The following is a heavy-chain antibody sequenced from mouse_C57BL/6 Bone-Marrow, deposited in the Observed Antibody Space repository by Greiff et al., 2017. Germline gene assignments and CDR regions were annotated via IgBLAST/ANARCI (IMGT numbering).Heavy chain of an antibody. Sequence: VQLQQSGAELARPGASVTLSCKASGYTFTSYGISWVKQRPGQGLEWIGEIYPRSGNTYYNEKFKGKATLTADKSSSTAYMELRSLTSEDSAVYFCARRGYVGTFAYWGQGTLVTVSA. J-gene: IGHJ3*01. V-gene: IGHV1-81*01. CDR2: IYPRSGNT. CDR3: ARRGYVGTFAY. D-gene: IGHD3-1*01. CDR1: GYTFTSYG.